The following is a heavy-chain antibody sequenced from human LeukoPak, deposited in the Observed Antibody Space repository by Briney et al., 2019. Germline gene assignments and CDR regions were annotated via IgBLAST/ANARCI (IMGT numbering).Heavy chain of an antibody. D-gene: IGHD5-18*01. V-gene: IGHV3-11*04. Sequence: GGSLRLSCAASGFTFSDYYMSWIRQAPGKGLEWVSYISSSGSPIYYADSVKGRFTISRDNAKNSLYLQMNSLRAEDTAVYYCARGTWIQLWLIDYWGQGTLVTVSS. CDR1: GFTFSDYY. CDR2: ISSSGSPI. CDR3: ARGTWIQLWLIDY. J-gene: IGHJ4*02.